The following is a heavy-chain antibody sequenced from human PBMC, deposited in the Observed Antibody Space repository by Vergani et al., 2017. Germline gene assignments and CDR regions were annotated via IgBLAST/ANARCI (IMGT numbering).Heavy chain of an antibody. CDR1: GYTFTSYY. V-gene: IGHV1-46*01. Sequence: QVQLVQSGAEVKKPGASVKVSCKASGYTFTSYYMHWVRQAPGQGLEWMGIINPSGGSTSYAQKFQGRVTITADESTSTAYMELSSLRSEDTAVYYCARGGYCSSTSCYLAYWFDPWGQGTLVTVSS. CDR3: ARGGYCSSTSCYLAYWFDP. D-gene: IGHD2-2*01. CDR2: INPSGGST. J-gene: IGHJ5*02.